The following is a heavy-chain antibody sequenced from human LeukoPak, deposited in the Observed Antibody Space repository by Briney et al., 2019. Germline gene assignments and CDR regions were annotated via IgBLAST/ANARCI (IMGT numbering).Heavy chain of an antibody. CDR2: IYYSGST. CDR3: TRVRYCSSTSCYGWGYFDY. Sequence: SETLSLTCSVSGGSISSSSYYWGWIRQPPGKGLEGIGSIYYSGSTYYNPSLKSRVTISVGTSKNQFSLRLSSVSAVDTAVYYCTRVRYCSSTSCYGWGYFDYWGQGTLVTVSS. D-gene: IGHD2-2*01. V-gene: IGHV4-39*01. CDR1: GGSISSSSYY. J-gene: IGHJ4*02.